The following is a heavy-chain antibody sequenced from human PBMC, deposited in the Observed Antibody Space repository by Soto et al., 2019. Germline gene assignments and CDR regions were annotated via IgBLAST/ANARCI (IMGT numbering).Heavy chain of an antibody. CDR3: AKHGSADTFLAH. Sequence: SETLSLTCTVSGGSISSYYWSWIRQPPGKGLEWIGCIYYSGSTNYNPSLKSRVTISAGTSKDQFSLKLNSVTATDTAVYYCAKHGSADTFLAHWAPGTLVTVSS. J-gene: IGHJ1*01. D-gene: IGHD2-15*01. CDR1: GGSISSYY. V-gene: IGHV4-59*08. CDR2: IYYSGST.